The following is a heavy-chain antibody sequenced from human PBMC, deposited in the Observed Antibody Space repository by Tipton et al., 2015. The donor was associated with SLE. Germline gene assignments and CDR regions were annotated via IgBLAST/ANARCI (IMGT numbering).Heavy chain of an antibody. J-gene: IGHJ6*03. CDR3: ARRTYYSNPRYYYMDV. CDR2: IYTSGST. V-gene: IGHV4-61*02. D-gene: IGHD4-11*01. Sequence: GLVKPSQTLSLTCTVSGGSISTTTYFWNWIRQPAGRGLEWIGRIYTSGSTNYNPSLKSRVTISVDTSKNHFSLNLSSVTAADTAVYFCARRTYYSNPRYYYMDVWGKGTTVTVSS. CDR1: GGSISTTTYF.